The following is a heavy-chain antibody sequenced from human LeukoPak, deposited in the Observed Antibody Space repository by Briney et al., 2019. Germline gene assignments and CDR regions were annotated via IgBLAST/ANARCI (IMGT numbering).Heavy chain of an antibody. Sequence: RPSETLSLTCAVYGGSFSGYYWSWIRQPPGKGLEWIGEINHSGSTNYNPSLKSRVTISVDTSKNQFSLKLSSVTAADTAVYYCARGPSETDRGWFDPWGQGTLVTVSS. CDR2: INHSGST. D-gene: IGHD3-10*01. CDR3: ARGPSETDRGWFDP. V-gene: IGHV4-34*01. J-gene: IGHJ5*02. CDR1: GGSFSGYY.